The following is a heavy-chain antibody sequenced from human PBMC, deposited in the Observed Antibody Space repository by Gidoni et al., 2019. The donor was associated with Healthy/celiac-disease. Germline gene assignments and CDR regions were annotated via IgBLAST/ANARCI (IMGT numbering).Heavy chain of an antibody. CDR3: AKDNRDTAMALEYLDY. J-gene: IGHJ4*02. CDR1: GFTFISYL. CDR2: ISGSGGST. D-gene: IGHD5-18*01. V-gene: IGHV3-23*01. Sequence: EVQLFESRGGLVHPGGSLRLSCATSGFTFISYLMSWLRQAPGKGLEWVSAISGSGGSTYYADSVKGRFTISRDKSKNTRYLQMNSLRAEDTAVYYCAKDNRDTAMALEYLDYWGQGTLVTVSS.